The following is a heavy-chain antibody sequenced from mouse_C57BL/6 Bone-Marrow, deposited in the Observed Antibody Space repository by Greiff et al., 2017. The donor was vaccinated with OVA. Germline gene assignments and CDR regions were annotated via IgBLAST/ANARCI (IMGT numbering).Heavy chain of an antibody. CDR1: GYAFTNYL. J-gene: IGHJ1*03. Sequence: QVQLQQSGAELVRPGTSVKVSCKASGYAFTNYLIEWVKQRPGQGLEWIGVINPGSGGTNYNEKFKGKATLTADKSSSTAYMQLSSLTSEDSAVYFCARGPLYYGSSYGYWYFDVWGTGTTVTVSS. V-gene: IGHV1-54*01. D-gene: IGHD1-1*01. CDR2: INPGSGGT. CDR3: ARGPLYYGSSYGYWYFDV.